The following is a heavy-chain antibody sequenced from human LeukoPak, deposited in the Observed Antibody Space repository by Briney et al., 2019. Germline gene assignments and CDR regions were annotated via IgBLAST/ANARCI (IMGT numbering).Heavy chain of an antibody. CDR1: GYTLTELS. CDR2: FDPEDGET. V-gene: IGHV1-24*01. D-gene: IGHD3-22*01. CDR3: ARSSGIWGEFHY. J-gene: IGHJ4*02. Sequence: ASVKVSCKVSGYTLTELSMHWVRQAPGKGLEWMGGFDPEDGETIYAQKFQGRVTMTEDTSTDTAYMELSSLRSEDTAVYYCARSSGIWGEFHYWGQGTLVTVSS.